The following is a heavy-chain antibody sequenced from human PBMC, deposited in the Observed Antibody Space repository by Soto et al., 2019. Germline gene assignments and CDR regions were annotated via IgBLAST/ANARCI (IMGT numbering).Heavy chain of an antibody. CDR2: IYYSGST. V-gene: IGHV4-31*03. D-gene: IGHD3-10*01. Sequence: SETLSLTCTVSGGSISSGGYYWSWILHHPGKGLEWIGYIYYSGSTYYNPSLKSRVTISVDTSKNQFSLKLSSVTAADTAVYYCARGEKTLFSRGSPGLWGQGTLVTISA. CDR1: GGSISSGGYY. CDR3: ARGEKTLFSRGSPGL. J-gene: IGHJ4*02.